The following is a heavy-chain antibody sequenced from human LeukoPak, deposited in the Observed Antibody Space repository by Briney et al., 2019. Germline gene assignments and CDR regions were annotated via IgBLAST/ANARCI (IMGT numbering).Heavy chain of an antibody. CDR3: VRDHTAWGV. D-gene: IGHD3-16*01. J-gene: IGHJ6*02. CDR1: GCTYSRYS. CDR2: ISNSRSYI. V-gene: IGHV3-21*01. Sequence: GGSLRHSCAASGCTYSRYSMHWVRQAPGRGLMGVSSISNSRSYIYYADSVKGPITISRDNAKNSLYRQMTSLSAEDTAVYYCVRDHTAWGVWGQGTTVTVSS.